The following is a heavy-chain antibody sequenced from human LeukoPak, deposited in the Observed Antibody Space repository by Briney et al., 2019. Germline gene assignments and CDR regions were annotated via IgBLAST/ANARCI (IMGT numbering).Heavy chain of an antibody. CDR3: AKDNPYDYVWGSYRYYDAFDI. J-gene: IGHJ3*02. CDR1: GFTLSSYA. D-gene: IGHD3-16*02. Sequence: GGSLRLSCAASGFTLSSYAMSWVRQAPGKGLEWVSAISVSGNTYHADSVKGRFTISRDSSKNTLYLQMNRLRAEDAAVYYCAKDNPYDYVWGSYRYYDAFDIWGQGTMVTVSS. CDR2: ISVSGNT. V-gene: IGHV3-23*01.